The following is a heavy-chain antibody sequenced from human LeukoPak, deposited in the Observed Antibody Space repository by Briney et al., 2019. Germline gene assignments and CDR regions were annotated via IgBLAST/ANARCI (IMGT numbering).Heavy chain of an antibody. Sequence: PSQTLSLTCTVSGGSISSYYWSWIRQPAGKGLEWIGRIYTSGSTNYNPSLKSRVTMSVDTSKNQFSLKLSSVTAADTAVYYCARESVRPREYYYDSSGPFDYWGQGTLVTVSS. J-gene: IGHJ4*02. V-gene: IGHV4-4*07. CDR1: GGSISSYY. CDR3: ARESVRPREYYYDSSGPFDY. D-gene: IGHD3-22*01. CDR2: IYTSGST.